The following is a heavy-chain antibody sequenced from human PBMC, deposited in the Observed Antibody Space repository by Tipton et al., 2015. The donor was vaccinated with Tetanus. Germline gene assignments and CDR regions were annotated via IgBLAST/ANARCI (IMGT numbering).Heavy chain of an antibody. CDR3: ARLYDSSGYRGN. V-gene: IGHV3-21*06. CDR2: VSSSGPGM. CDR1: GFTFRNYD. J-gene: IGHJ4*02. Sequence: SLRLSCTASGFTFRNYDMNWVRRAPGKGLECVSSVSSSGPGMYYADSVKGRFTISRDNAKNSVFLHMNSLTVADTAVYYCARLYDSSGYRGNWGQGTLVPVSS. D-gene: IGHD3-22*01.